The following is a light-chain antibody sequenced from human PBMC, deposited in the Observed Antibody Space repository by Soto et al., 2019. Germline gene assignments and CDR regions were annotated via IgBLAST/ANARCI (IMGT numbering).Light chain of an antibody. Sequence: EIVLTQSPATLSLSPGERATLSCRASQSVSSYFAWYQQKPGQAPRLLIYDASNRATGIPARFSGGESGTDFTLTISSLEPEDFAVYYCQQRFNWPRFTFGQGTKLEIK. CDR1: QSVSSY. V-gene: IGKV3-11*01. CDR2: DAS. J-gene: IGKJ2*01. CDR3: QQRFNWPRFT.